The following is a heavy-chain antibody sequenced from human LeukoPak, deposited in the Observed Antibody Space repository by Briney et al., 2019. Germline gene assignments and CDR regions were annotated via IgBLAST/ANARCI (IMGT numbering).Heavy chain of an antibody. D-gene: IGHD6-13*01. CDR3: ARRPRGSSWFFDY. CDR2: IFPGDGDS. V-gene: IGHV5-51*01. J-gene: IGHJ4*02. Sequence: GESLKISCQASGYSFTNYWIGWVRQMPGKGLEGMGIIFPGDGDSKYSPSFQGHVTISADKSISTAYLQWSGLKASDTAMYYCARRPRGSSWFFDYWGQGTLVTVSS. CDR1: GYSFTNYW.